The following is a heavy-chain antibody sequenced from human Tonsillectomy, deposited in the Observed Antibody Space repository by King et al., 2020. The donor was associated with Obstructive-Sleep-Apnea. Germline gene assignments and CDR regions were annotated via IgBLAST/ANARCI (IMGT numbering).Heavy chain of an antibody. D-gene: IGHD3-22*01. CDR3: ARVGYYYDSSGYYSYFDY. Sequence: VQLVESGGGLVQPGGSLRLSCAASGFTFSSYDMHWVRQATGKGLEWVSAIGTAGDPYYPGSVKGRFTISRENAKNSLYLQMNSLRAGDTAVYYCARVGYYYDSSGYYSYFDYWGQGTLVTVSS. CDR2: IGTAGDP. V-gene: IGHV3-13*05. J-gene: IGHJ4*02. CDR1: GFTFSSYD.